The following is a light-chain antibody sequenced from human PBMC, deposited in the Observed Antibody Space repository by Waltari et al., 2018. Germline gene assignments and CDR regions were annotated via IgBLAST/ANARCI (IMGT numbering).Light chain of an antibody. CDR3: QQHNTYPLT. CDR1: QSISGW. J-gene: IGKJ4*01. V-gene: IGKV1-5*03. CDR2: KAS. Sequence: DIQMTQSPSTLSASVGDRVTITCRASQSISGWLAWYQQKPGKAPKLLIYKASSLESGVPSRFSGSRSGTEFTLTISSLQPDDFATFYCQQHNTYPLTFGGGTKVEIK.